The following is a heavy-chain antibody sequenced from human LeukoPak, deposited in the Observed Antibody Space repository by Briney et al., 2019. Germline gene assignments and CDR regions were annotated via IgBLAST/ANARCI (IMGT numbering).Heavy chain of an antibody. Sequence: SETLSLTCSVSGGSISSNNHHWDWIRQPPGNGLEWIGSMHHSGAIYYNPSLQSRLTLSVDMSKNQFSLNLNSVTAADTAVYYCARRDNSFDPWGPGTMVTVS. CDR1: GGSISSNNHH. CDR2: MHHSGAI. J-gene: IGHJ5*02. CDR3: ARRDNSFDP. V-gene: IGHV4-39*01.